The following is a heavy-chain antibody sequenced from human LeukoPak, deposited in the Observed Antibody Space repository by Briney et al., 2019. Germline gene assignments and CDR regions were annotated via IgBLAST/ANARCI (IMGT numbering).Heavy chain of an antibody. CDR3: ARGVSPKGMGGRRFDY. J-gene: IGHJ4*02. D-gene: IGHD1-26*01. Sequence: SETLSLTCAVYGGSFSGYYWSWLRQPPGKGLEWLGEIHHSGRTNYNPSLKSRVTISVDTSKNQFSLKLSSVAAADTAVYYCARGVSPKGMGGRRFDYWGQGTLVTVSS. CDR2: IHHSGRT. CDR1: GGSFSGYY. V-gene: IGHV4-34*01.